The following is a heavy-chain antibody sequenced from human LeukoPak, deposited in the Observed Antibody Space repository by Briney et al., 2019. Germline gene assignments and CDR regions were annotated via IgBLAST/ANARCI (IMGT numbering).Heavy chain of an antibody. Sequence: GESLKISCKGSGYVFTTYWIAWVRQMPGKGLEWMGIIYPGDSDTRSSPSFQGQVTITADKSISTAYLQWSSLKASDTAMYYCARQTSTVWGSYGDYWGQGTLVTVSS. CDR2: IYPGDSDT. J-gene: IGHJ4*02. CDR3: ARQTSTVWGSYGDY. CDR1: GYVFTTYW. V-gene: IGHV5-51*01. D-gene: IGHD3-16*01.